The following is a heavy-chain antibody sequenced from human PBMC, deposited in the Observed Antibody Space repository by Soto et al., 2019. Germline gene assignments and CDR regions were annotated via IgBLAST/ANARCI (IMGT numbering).Heavy chain of an antibody. Sequence: QVQLQESGPGLVKPSETLSLTCTVSGGSVSSATYYWSWIRQPPGKGLEWIAYIYYSGSTNYNPSLKSPVTLSVDTSKNQFSRKLSSVTAADTAVYYCARVPYCSGGSCYPRWFAPWGQGTLVTVSS. CDR2: IYYSGST. V-gene: IGHV4-61*01. CDR3: ARVPYCSGGSCYPRWFAP. D-gene: IGHD2-15*01. CDR1: GGSVSSATYY. J-gene: IGHJ5*02.